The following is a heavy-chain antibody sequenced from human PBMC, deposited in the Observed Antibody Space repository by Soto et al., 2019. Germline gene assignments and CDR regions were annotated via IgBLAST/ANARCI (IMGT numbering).Heavy chain of an antibody. CDR1: GFTFSSYG. CDR3: ARLPHNPEYYDFCRGARNYYGMDV. D-gene: IGHD3-3*01. J-gene: IGHJ6*02. V-gene: IGHV3-33*01. CDR2: IGYAGSNK. Sequence: PGGSLRLSCAASGFTFSSYGMHWVRQAPGKGLEWVAAIGYAGSNKYYADSVKGRFTISRYKAKNTLYLQMNRQRAEDTAVYYCARLPHNPEYYDFCRGARNYYGMDVWGQGTTVTVSS.